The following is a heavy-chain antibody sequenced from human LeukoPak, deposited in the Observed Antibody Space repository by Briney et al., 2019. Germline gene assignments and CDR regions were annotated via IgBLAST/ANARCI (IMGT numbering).Heavy chain of an antibody. CDR2: ISGSGYST. CDR3: AKSLRVSTYYAMDV. J-gene: IGHJ6*02. Sequence: GGSLRLSCAASGFTFSSYAMSWVRRAPGKGLEWVSTISGSGYSTYYADSVKGRFTISRDNSKNTLYLQVSSLRAEDTAVYYCAKSLRVSTYYAMDVWGQGTTVTVSS. V-gene: IGHV3-23*01. D-gene: IGHD4-17*01. CDR1: GFTFSSYA.